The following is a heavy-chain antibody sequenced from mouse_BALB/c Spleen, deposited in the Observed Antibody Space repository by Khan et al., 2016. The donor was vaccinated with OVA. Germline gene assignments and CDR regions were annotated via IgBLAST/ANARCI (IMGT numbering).Heavy chain of an antibody. V-gene: IGHV1S34*01. CDR1: GYSFTGYY. J-gene: IGHJ3*01. CDR2: ISCYNGAT. D-gene: IGHD1-1*01. Sequence: LVKTGASVKISCKASGYSFTGYYMHWVKQSHGKSLEWIGYISCYNGATSYNQKFKGKATFTVETSSSTAYMQFNSLTSEDYAVYSCARGDSYGSSSFAYWGQGTLVTVSA. CDR3: ARGDSYGSSSFAY.